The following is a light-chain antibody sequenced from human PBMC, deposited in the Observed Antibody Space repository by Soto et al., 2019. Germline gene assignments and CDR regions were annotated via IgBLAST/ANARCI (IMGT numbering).Light chain of an antibody. V-gene: IGKV4-1*01. CDR3: QQYYNTPYT. J-gene: IGKJ2*01. CDR1: QSVLDSSSNRNS. CDR2: WAS. Sequence: DIVMTQSPDSLAVSLGERATINCKSSQSVLDSSSNRNSLAWYQQKPGQPPQLLIYWASTRESGVPDRFSDSGSGTDFTLTISSLQAEDVAVYYCQQYYNTPYTFGQGTKLEIK.